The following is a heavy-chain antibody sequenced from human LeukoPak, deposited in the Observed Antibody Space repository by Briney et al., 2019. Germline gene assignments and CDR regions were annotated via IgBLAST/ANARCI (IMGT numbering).Heavy chain of an antibody. CDR3: ARVSGGVSAFDI. CDR2: IYSGGDT. CDR1: GLTVSINY. D-gene: IGHD3-16*01. J-gene: IGHJ3*02. Sequence: GGSLRLSCAASGLTVSINYMSWVRQAPGKGLEWVSIIYSGGDTYYADSVKDRFTISRDNSKNTLYLQINSLRAEDTAVYYCARVSGGVSAFDIWGQGTMVTVSS. V-gene: IGHV3-53*01.